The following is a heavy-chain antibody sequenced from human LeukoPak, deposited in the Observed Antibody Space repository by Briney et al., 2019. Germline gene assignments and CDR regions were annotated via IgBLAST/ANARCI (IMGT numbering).Heavy chain of an antibody. CDR1: GGSIISYY. D-gene: IGHD1-26*01. J-gene: IGHJ5*02. CDR3: ARRSNLGVGATGGWFDP. CDR2: IYYSGST. V-gene: IGHV4-59*08. Sequence: SETLSLTCAVSGGSIISYYWSWIRQPPGKGLEWIGYIYYSGSTDYNPSLKSRVTISVDTSKNQFSLRLSSVTAADTAVYYCARRSNLGVGATGGWFDPWGQGTLVTVSS.